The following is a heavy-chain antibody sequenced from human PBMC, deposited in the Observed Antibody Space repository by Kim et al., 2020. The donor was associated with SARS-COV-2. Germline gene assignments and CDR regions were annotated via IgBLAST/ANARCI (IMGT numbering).Heavy chain of an antibody. CDR1: GFTFSSYG. J-gene: IGHJ4*02. Sequence: GGSLRLSCAASGFTFSSYGMHWVRQAPGKGLEWVAVIWYDGSNKYYADSVKGRFTISRDNSKNTLYLQMNSLRAEDTAVYYCARDPSRSTPIYYFDYWGQGTLVTVSS. CDR3: ARDPSRSTPIYYFDY. CDR2: IWYDGSNK. V-gene: IGHV3-33*01.